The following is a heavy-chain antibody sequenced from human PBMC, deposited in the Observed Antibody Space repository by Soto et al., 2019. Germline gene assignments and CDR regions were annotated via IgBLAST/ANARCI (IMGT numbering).Heavy chain of an antibody. CDR2: IYYSGST. Sequence: PSETLSLTCTVSGGSISSYYWSWIRQPPGKGLEWIGYIYYSGSTNYNPSLKSRVTISVDTSKNQFSLKLSSVTAADTAVYYCARGGGAAAGTFWFDPWGQGTLVTVSS. D-gene: IGHD6-13*01. CDR3: ARGGGAAAGTFWFDP. CDR1: GGSISSYY. J-gene: IGHJ5*02. V-gene: IGHV4-59*01.